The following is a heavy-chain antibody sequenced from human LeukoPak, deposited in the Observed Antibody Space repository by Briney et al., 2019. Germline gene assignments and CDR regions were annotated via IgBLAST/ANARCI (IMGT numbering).Heavy chain of an antibody. CDR2: IRSDGSSK. CDR1: GFTFSSYG. J-gene: IGHJ4*02. V-gene: IGHV3-30*02. Sequence: GGSLRLSCAASGFTFSSYGMHWVRQAPGKGLEWVAFIRSDGSSKYYADSLKGRFTISRDNSKNTLYLQMNSLRAEDTAVYYCAKDPYYYGSGSYYKGVDYWGQGTLVTVSS. D-gene: IGHD3-10*01. CDR3: AKDPYYYGSGSYYKGVDY.